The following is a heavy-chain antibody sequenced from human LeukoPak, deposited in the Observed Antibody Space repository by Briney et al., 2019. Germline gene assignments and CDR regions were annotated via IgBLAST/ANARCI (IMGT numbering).Heavy chain of an antibody. D-gene: IGHD3-10*01. CDR1: GGSISSSSYY. J-gene: IGHJ4*02. CDR2: IFYSGST. CDR3: ASTYYPLDY. Sequence: ETLSLTCTVSGGSISSSSYYWDWIRQPPGKGLEWIGNIFYSGSTSYNPSLKSRVTISVDSSKNQFSLKLSSVTAADTAVYYCASTYYPLDYWGQGTLVTV. V-gene: IGHV4-39*01.